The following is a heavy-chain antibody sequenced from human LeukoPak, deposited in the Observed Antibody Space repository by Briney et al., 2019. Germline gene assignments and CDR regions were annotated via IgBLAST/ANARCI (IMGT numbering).Heavy chain of an antibody. CDR1: GGSFSGYY. CDR2: INHSGST. D-gene: IGHD5-12*01. J-gene: IGHJ4*02. V-gene: IGHV4-34*01. Sequence: SETLSLTCAVYGGSFSGYYWSWIRQPPGKGLEWIGEINHSGSTNYNPSLKSRVTISVDTSKNQFSLKLSSVTAADTAVYYCARGRYSGYVSHFDYWGQGTLVTDSS. CDR3: ARGRYSGYVSHFDY.